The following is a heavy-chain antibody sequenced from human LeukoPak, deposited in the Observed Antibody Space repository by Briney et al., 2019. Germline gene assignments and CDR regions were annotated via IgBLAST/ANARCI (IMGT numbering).Heavy chain of an antibody. V-gene: IGHV4-61*02. CDR2: ISSSGST. Sequence: SETLSLTCTVSGDSISSGDYYWSWIRQPAGTGLEWIGRISSSGSTNYNPSLKSRVTMSVDTSKNQFSLKLSSVTAADTAVYYCARDRYYYASSGYSQLFDYWGQGTLVTVSS. D-gene: IGHD3-22*01. CDR3: ARDRYYYASSGYSQLFDY. J-gene: IGHJ4*02. CDR1: GDSISSGDYY.